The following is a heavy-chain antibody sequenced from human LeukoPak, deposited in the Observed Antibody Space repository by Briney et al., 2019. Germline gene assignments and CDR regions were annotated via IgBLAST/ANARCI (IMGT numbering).Heavy chain of an antibody. CDR3: ASIAMGIAARGWFDP. V-gene: IGHV4-34*01. J-gene: IGHJ5*02. CDR1: GESFSGYY. Sequence: PSETLSLTCAVYGESFSGYYWSWIRQPPGKGLEWIGEINQSGSANYNTSLKSRVTISVDPSKNQFSLKLSSVTAADTAVYYCASIAMGIAARGWFDPWGQGTLVTVSS. D-gene: IGHD6-6*01. CDR2: INQSGSA.